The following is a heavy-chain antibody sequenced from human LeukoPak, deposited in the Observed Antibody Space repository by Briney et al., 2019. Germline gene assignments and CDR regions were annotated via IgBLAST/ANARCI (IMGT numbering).Heavy chain of an antibody. D-gene: IGHD2-2*01. Sequence: QPGGSLRLSCAASGFTFSSYWMSWVRQAPGKGLEWVANIKQDGSEKYYVDSVKGRFTISRDNAKNSLYLQMNSLRAEDTAVYYCARGERYCSSTSCYPLDYWGQGTLVTVSP. CDR2: IKQDGSEK. V-gene: IGHV3-7*03. CDR3: ARGERYCSSTSCYPLDY. CDR1: GFTFSSYW. J-gene: IGHJ4*02.